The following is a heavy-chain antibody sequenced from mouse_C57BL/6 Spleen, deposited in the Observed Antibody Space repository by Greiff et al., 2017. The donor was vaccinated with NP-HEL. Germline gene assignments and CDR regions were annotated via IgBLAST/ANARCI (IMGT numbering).Heavy chain of an antibody. V-gene: IGHV14-4*01. CDR3: TTWGFITTVVVPYYFDY. Sequence: DVKLQESGAELVRPGASVKLSCTASGFNIKDDYMHWVKQRPEQGLEWIGWIDPENGDTEYASKFQGKATITADTSSNTAYLQLSSLTSEDTAVYYCTTWGFITTVVVPYYFDYWGQGTTLTVSS. D-gene: IGHD1-1*01. CDR1: GFNIKDDY. CDR2: IDPENGDT. J-gene: IGHJ2*01.